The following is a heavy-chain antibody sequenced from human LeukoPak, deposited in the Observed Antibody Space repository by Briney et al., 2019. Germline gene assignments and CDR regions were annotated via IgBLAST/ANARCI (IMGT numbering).Heavy chain of an antibody. CDR2: ISGSGGST. Sequence: GGSLRLSCAASGFTFSSYAMSWVRQAPGKGLEWVSAISGSGGSTYYADSVKGRFTTSRDNSKTTLYLQMNSLRAEDTAVYYCAKDPTRPSIAAAGRDYWGQGTLVTVSS. CDR3: AKDPTRPSIAAAGRDY. J-gene: IGHJ4*02. V-gene: IGHV3-23*01. CDR1: GFTFSSYA. D-gene: IGHD6-13*01.